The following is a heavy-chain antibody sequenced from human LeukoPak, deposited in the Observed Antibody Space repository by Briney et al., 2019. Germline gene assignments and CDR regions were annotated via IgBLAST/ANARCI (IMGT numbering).Heavy chain of an antibody. CDR2: ISGSGGST. J-gene: IGHJ6*02. D-gene: IGHD3-10*01. V-gene: IGHV3-23*01. CDR3: VPRSRGMDV. Sequence: GGSLRLSCEASGFTFSSYAMSWVRQAPGKGLEWVSAISGSGGSTYYADSVKGRFTISRDNSKNTLYLQMNSLRAEDMAVYYCVPRSRGMDVWGQGTTVIVSS. CDR1: GFTFSSYA.